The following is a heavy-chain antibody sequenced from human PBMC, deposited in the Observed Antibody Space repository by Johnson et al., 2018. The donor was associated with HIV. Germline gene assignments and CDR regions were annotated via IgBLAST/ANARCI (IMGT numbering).Heavy chain of an antibody. D-gene: IGHD3-16*02. V-gene: IGHV3-30-3*01. CDR3: AREVYDYVWGSYRSPDAFDI. J-gene: IGHJ3*02. CDR1: GFTFSSYA. Sequence: QVQLVESGGGVVQPGRSLRLSCAASGFTFSSYAMHWVRQAPGKGLEWVAVISYDGSNKYYADSVKGRFTISRDNSKNTLYLQMNSLRAEDTAVHYCAREVYDYVWGSYRSPDAFDIWGQGTMVTVSS. CDR2: ISYDGSNK.